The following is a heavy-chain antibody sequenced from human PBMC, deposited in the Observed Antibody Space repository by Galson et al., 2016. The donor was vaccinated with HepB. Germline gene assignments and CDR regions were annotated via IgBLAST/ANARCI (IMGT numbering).Heavy chain of an antibody. CDR3: AYSTREGRQPTHYYYGVDV. Sequence: SLRLSCAASGFTFSDCTMHWLRQAPGNRLEWLAVISYDGRDKYYGDSVKGRFTISRNNSNNTLHLQMDSLRTEDTAFYSCAYSTREGRQPTHYYYGVDVWGQGTTVIVSS. D-gene: IGHD1-26*01. J-gene: IGHJ6*02. V-gene: IGHV3-30-3*01. CDR2: ISYDGRDK. CDR1: GFTFSDCT.